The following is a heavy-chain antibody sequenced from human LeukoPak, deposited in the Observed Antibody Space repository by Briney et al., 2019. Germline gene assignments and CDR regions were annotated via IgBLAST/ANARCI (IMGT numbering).Heavy chain of an antibody. CDR1: GFTFSSYW. J-gene: IGHJ4*02. V-gene: IGHV3-7*01. D-gene: IGHD3-22*01. Sequence: GGSLRLSCAASGFTFSSYWMSWVRQAPGKGLEWVANIKQDGSEKYYVDSVKGRFTISRDNAKNSLYLQMNSLRAEDTAVYYCARSWVYYYDSSGYYPLFDYWGQGTLVTVSS. CDR3: ARSWVYYYDSSGYYPLFDY. CDR2: IKQDGSEK.